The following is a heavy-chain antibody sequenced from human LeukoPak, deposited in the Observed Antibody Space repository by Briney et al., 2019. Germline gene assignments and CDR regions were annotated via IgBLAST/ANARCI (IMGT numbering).Heavy chain of an antibody. Sequence: SETLSLTCGVSGGSISNTNWWSWVRQPPGQGLEWIGKISLTGLTHYNPSLESRVTVSLDKSKNQLSLNLTSVTAADTAVYYCSRENGAFSPFGYWGQGTLVTVLS. CDR3: SRENGAFSPFGY. J-gene: IGHJ4*02. D-gene: IGHD2-8*01. CDR1: GGSISNTNW. CDR2: ISLTGLT. V-gene: IGHV4-4*02.